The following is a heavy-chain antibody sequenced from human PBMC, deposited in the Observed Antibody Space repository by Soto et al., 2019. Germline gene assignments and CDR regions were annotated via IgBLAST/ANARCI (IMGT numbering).Heavy chain of an antibody. CDR2: INAGNGNT. Sequence: QVQLVQSGAEEKKPGASVKVSCKASGYTFTSYAMHWVRQAPGQRLEWMGWINAGNGNTKYSQKFQGRVTITRDTSASTAYVELSSLRSEDTAVYYCANTLAVAGPYGMDVWGQGTTVTVSS. D-gene: IGHD6-19*01. CDR3: ANTLAVAGPYGMDV. J-gene: IGHJ6*02. V-gene: IGHV1-3*05. CDR1: GYTFTSYA.